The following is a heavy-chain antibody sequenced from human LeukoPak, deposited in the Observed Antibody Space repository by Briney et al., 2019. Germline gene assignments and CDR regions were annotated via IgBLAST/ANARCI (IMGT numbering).Heavy chain of an antibody. Sequence: GGSLRLSCAGTGFAFSMFAIDWVRQAPGKGLEWVSGLSRGGSTTNYADSVKGRFTISRDKSQNSVFLQLNSLRPDDTAVYFCARQQRIRHCTEGVCTEGYYFDYWGQGTLVTVSS. CDR1: GFAFSMFA. V-gene: IGHV3-23*01. J-gene: IGHJ4*02. CDR2: LSRGGSTT. CDR3: ARQQRIRHCTEGVCTEGYYFDY. D-gene: IGHD2-8*02.